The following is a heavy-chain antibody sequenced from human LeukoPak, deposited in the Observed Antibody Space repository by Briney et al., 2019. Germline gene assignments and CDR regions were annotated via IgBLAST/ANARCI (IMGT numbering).Heavy chain of an antibody. J-gene: IGHJ4*02. CDR3: AGGGYCSSSSCFAPLFDW. D-gene: IGHD2-2*01. CDR2: IYNSETT. V-gene: IGHV4-59*01. Sequence: SETLSLTCTVSGASISRYYWSWIRQSPGKGLEWIGYIYNSETTNYNPSLKSRVAMSLYTSRSQFSLRLRSVTAADTALYFCAGGGYCSSSSCFAPLFDWWGRGTLVTVS. CDR1: GASISRYY.